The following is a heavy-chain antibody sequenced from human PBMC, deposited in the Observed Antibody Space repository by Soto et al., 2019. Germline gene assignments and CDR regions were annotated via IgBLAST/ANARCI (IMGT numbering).Heavy chain of an antibody. CDR1: GFTFSSYW. D-gene: IGHD6-13*01. CDR2: IKQDGSEK. CDR3: SRAGSWYGHSYYYYGMDL. V-gene: IGHV3-7*01. J-gene: IGHJ6*02. Sequence: EVQLVESGGGLVQPGGSLRLSCAASGFTFSSYWMSWVRQAPGKGLEWVANIKQDGSEKDYVDSVKGRFTISRDNAKNSLYLQMYSLRAEDTAVYYCSRAGSWYGHSYYYYGMDLWGQGTTLTVSS.